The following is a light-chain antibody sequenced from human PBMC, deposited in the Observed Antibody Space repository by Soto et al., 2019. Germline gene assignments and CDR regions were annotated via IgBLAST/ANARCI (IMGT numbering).Light chain of an antibody. CDR1: QGISSY. V-gene: IGKV1-9*01. CDR3: QQLNSYPPIF. J-gene: IGKJ3*01. Sequence: DIQLTQSPSFLSASVGDRVTITCRASQGISSYLAWYQQKPGKAPKLLIYAASTLQSGVPSRFSGSRSGTEFTLTISSLQPEDFATYYCQQLNSYPPIFFGPGTKVDIK. CDR2: AAS.